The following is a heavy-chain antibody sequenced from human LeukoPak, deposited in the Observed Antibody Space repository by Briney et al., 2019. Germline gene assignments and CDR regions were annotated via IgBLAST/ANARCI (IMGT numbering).Heavy chain of an antibody. V-gene: IGHV4-31*03. J-gene: IGHJ6*02. CDR3: ARDPSSSSYGMDV. D-gene: IGHD2-2*01. CDR2: IYYSGST. Sequence: SETLSLTCNVSGGSISNDGYYWSWIRQHPGKGLEWLGYIYYSGSTYYNPSLKSRVTISVDTSKNQFSLKLSSVTAADTAVYYCARDPSSSSYGMDVWGQGTTVTVSS. CDR1: GGSISNDGYY.